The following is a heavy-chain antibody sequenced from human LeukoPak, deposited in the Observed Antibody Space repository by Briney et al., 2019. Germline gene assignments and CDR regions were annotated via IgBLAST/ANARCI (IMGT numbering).Heavy chain of an antibody. J-gene: IGHJ5*02. Sequence: SETLSLTCTVSGGSISSYYWSWIRQPPGKGLEWIGYLYYSGSTNYNPSLKSRVTISVDTSKNQFSLKLSSVTAADTAVYYCARGDTYYYDSSGYYHNWFDPWGQGTLVTVSS. V-gene: IGHV4-59*01. D-gene: IGHD3-22*01. CDR1: GGSISSYY. CDR2: LYYSGST. CDR3: ARGDTYYYDSSGYYHNWFDP.